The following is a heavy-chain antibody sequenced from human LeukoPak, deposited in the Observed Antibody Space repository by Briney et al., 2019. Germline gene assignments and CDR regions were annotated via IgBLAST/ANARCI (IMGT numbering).Heavy chain of an antibody. V-gene: IGHV1-46*01. CDR1: GYTFTSYY. D-gene: IGHD3-3*01. CDR2: INPSGGST. Sequence: ASVKVSCKASGYTFTSYYMHWVRQAPGQGLEWMGIINPSGGSTSYAQKFQGRVTMTRDTSTSTVYMELSSLRSEDTAVYYCARDGRDTIFGVPIIGDYWGQGTLVTVSS. J-gene: IGHJ4*02. CDR3: ARDGRDTIFGVPIIGDY.